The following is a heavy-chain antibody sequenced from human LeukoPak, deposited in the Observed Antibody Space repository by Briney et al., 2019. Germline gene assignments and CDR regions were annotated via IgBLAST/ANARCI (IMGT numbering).Heavy chain of an antibody. J-gene: IGHJ5*02. D-gene: IGHD3-3*01. CDR3: ARHGITIFGVAGLNWFDP. CDR1: GGSISSSSYY. CDR2: IYYSGST. Sequence: SETLCLTCTVSGGSISSSSYYWGWIRQPPGKGLEWIGSIYYSGSTYYNPSLKSRVTISVDTSKNQFSLKLSSVTAADTAVYYCARHGITIFGVAGLNWFDPWGQGTLVTVSS. V-gene: IGHV4-39*01.